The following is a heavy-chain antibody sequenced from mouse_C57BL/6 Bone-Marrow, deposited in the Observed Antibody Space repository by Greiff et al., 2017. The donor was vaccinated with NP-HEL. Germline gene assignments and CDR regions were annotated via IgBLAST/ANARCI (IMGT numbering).Heavy chain of an antibody. CDR2: IDPEDGDT. CDR1: GFNIKNTY. CDR3: TTWIPWFAY. Sequence: VQLQQSVAELVRPGASVKLSCTASGFNIKNTYMHWVKQRPEQGLEWIGRIDPEDGDTEYAPKFQGKATMTADTSSNTAYLQLSSLTSEDTAVYYCTTWIPWFAYWGQGTLVTVSA. V-gene: IGHV14-1*01. J-gene: IGHJ3*01.